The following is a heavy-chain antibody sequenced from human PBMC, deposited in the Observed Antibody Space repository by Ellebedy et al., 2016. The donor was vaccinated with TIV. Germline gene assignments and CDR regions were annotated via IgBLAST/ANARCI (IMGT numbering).Heavy chain of an antibody. D-gene: IGHD4-17*01. CDR2: IYRDGGT. CDR3: ARDPRGGGDYGDNCFDP. J-gene: IGHJ5*02. V-gene: IGHV3-66*01. CDR1: GFTVSDYF. Sequence: PGGSLRLSCAASGFTVSDYFMSWVRQAPGKGMEWVSVIYRDGGTNYTDSVLGRFDISRDSSTNTLYLQMNSLRADDTAGYYCARDPRGGGDYGDNCFDPWGQGTLVTVSS.